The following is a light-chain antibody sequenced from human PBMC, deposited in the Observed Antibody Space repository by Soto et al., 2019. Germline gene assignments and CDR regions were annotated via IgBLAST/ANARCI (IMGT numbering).Light chain of an antibody. CDR1: KSDIGVYDF. CDR2: EVV. CDR3: KSYAGSNTYV. J-gene: IGLJ1*01. V-gene: IGLV2-8*01. Sequence: QSALTHSPSSSGSPGRSVTISCTGTKSDIGVYDFVSWYQHHPGKAPRLIIYEVVQRPSGVPDRFSGSKSGNTASLTVSGLQAADEADYFCKSYAGSNTYVFGSGTKVTVL.